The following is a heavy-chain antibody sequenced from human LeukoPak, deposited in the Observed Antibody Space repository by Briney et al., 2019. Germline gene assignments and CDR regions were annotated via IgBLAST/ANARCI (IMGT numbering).Heavy chain of an antibody. J-gene: IGHJ4*02. CDR2: IYYSGST. D-gene: IGHD6-19*01. Sequence: PSETLSLTCTVSGGSVSSGSYYWSWIRQPPGKGPEWIGYIYYSGSTNYNPSLKSRVTISVDTSKNQFSLKLSSVTAADTAVYYCARSLRGGWIFDYWGQGTLVTVSS. V-gene: IGHV4-61*01. CDR3: ARSLRGGWIFDY. CDR1: GGSVSSGSYY.